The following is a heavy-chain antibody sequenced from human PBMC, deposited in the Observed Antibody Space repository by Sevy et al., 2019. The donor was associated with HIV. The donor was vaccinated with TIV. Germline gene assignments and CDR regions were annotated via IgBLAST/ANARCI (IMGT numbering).Heavy chain of an antibody. J-gene: IGHJ6*02. V-gene: IGHV3-30-3*01. CDR3: ARPRANYVDNYFFYAMDV. CDR1: GFAFTNYYA. CDR2: ISFDESDK. Sequence: GGSLRLSCAASGFAFTNYYAMHWVRQAPGKGLEWVALISFDESDKYYADSVKGRFTISRHNFKNTLYLQMNSLTTEDTAVYYCARPRANYVDNYFFYAMDVWGQGTTVTVSS. D-gene: IGHD4-17*01.